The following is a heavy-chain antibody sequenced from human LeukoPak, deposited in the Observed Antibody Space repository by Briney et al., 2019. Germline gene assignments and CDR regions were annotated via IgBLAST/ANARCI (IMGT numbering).Heavy chain of an antibody. J-gene: IGHJ4*02. Sequence: QPGGSLGLSCAASEFTFTSYAMSWVRQAPGKGLEWVSAISGSGGSTNYADSVRGRFTISRDNSMNTLYLQMNSLRAEDTALYYCSKDAASGTYGTFDYWGQGTLVIVSS. CDR2: ISGSGGST. CDR1: EFTFTSYA. D-gene: IGHD3-10*01. CDR3: SKDAASGTYGTFDY. V-gene: IGHV3-23*01.